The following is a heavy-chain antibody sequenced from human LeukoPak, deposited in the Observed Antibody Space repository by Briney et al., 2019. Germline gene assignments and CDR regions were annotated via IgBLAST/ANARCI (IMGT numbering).Heavy chain of an antibody. CDR1: GFTLSNAW. V-gene: IGHV3-30*18. CDR2: ISYDGRNK. Sequence: GGSLRLSCAASGFTLSNAWMNWVRQAPGKGLEWVAVISYDGRNKYYADSVKGRFTISRDNSKNTLYLQMNSLRAEDTAVFYCAKDGVAGDEYFDYWGQGTLVTVSS. J-gene: IGHJ4*02. D-gene: IGHD6-19*01. CDR3: AKDGVAGDEYFDY.